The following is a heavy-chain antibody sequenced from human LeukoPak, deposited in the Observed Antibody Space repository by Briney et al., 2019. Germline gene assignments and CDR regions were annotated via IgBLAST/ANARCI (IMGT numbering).Heavy chain of an antibody. CDR1: GFTFSNYW. J-gene: IGHJ3*02. D-gene: IGHD3-3*01. V-gene: IGHV3-7*03. CDR3: RITIFGATYAFDI. CDR2: IKDDGTEK. Sequence: GGSLRLSCAASGFTFSNYWMGWVRQPPGKGLQWVANIKDDGTEKYYVDSVKGRFTISRDNAKNSVYLQMNSLRVEDTAVYYCRITIFGATYAFDIWGQGTMVTVSS.